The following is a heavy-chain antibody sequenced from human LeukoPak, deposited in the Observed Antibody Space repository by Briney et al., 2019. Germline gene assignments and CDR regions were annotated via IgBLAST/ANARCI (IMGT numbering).Heavy chain of an antibody. V-gene: IGHV3-23*01. D-gene: IGHD2-15*01. J-gene: IGHJ4*02. CDR1: GFTFSSYA. CDR2: ISGSGGST. Sequence: PGGSLRLSCAASGFTFSSYAMSWVRQAPGKGLEWVSAISGSGGSTYYADSVKGRFTISRDNSKNTLYLQMNSLRAEDTAVYYYAKEPYCSGGSCYSVFGYFDYWGQGTLVTVSS. CDR3: AKEPYCSGGSCYSVFGYFDY.